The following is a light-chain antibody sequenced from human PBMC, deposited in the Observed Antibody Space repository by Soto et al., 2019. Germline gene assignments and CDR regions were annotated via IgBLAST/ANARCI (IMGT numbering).Light chain of an antibody. CDR1: HSITNW. CDR3: QQYYSYSLT. J-gene: IGKJ1*01. Sequence: DIQMTQSPSTLSASVGDRVTITCRASHSITNWLAWYQQKPGKAPKVLIYDVSTLESEGATGLCGTGSGRRFTLTISSLQPDDFATYYCQQYYSYSLTFGQGTRLEIK. V-gene: IGKV1-5*01. CDR2: DVS.